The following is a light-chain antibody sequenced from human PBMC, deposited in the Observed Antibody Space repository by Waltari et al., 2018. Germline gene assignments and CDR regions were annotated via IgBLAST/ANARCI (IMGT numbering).Light chain of an antibody. CDR3: QQYYSTPT. Sequence: ETALTKFPANLSSSPGERAHLSCRYSQSVDSYLPWYQQRRGQTPRLVMYAASRRATGIPARFSGSGSGTVFTLTISSLEPDDFAVYYCQQYYSTPTFGGGTKVEIK. CDR1: QSVDSY. J-gene: IGKJ4*01. CDR2: AAS. V-gene: IGKV3-11*01.